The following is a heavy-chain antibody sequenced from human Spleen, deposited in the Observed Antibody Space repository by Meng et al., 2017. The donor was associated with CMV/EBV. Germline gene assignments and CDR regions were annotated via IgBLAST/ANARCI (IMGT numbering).Heavy chain of an antibody. CDR1: GLTFSHYW. J-gene: IGHJ4*02. Sequence: GESLKISCAVSGLTFSHYWMSWVRQAPGKGLEWVANIKQDGSGKYYVDSVKGRFTISRDNAESSLYLQMNSLRAEDTAVYYCARREGSSGYYYPLDFDYWGQGTLVTVSS. D-gene: IGHD3-22*01. CDR3: ARREGSSGYYYPLDFDY. V-gene: IGHV3-7*01. CDR2: IKQDGSGK.